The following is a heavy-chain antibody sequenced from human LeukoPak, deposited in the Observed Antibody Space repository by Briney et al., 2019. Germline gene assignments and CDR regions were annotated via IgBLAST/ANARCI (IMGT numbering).Heavy chain of an antibody. Sequence: GASVKVSCKASGYTFTSYYMHWVRQAPGQGLEWMGIINPSGGSTSYAQKFQGRVTMTRDTSTSTVYMELSSLRSEDTAVYYCARGSITMVRGDSNWFDPWGQGTLVTVSS. J-gene: IGHJ5*02. V-gene: IGHV1-46*01. CDR1: GYTFTSYY. CDR2: INPSGGST. D-gene: IGHD3-10*01. CDR3: ARGSITMVRGDSNWFDP.